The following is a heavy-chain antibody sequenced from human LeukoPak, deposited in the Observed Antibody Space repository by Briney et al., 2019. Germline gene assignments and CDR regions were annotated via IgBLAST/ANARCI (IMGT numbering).Heavy chain of an antibody. Sequence: SVKVSRKASGGTFSSYSISWVRQAPGQGLEWMGGIVPIFGTADYAQKFQGRVTITADESTSTAYMELSSLRSEDTAVYYCARDRAAAGLNNWFDPWGQGTRVTVSS. D-gene: IGHD6-13*01. CDR2: IVPIFGTA. CDR1: GGTFSSYS. V-gene: IGHV1-69*13. CDR3: ARDRAAAGLNNWFDP. J-gene: IGHJ5*02.